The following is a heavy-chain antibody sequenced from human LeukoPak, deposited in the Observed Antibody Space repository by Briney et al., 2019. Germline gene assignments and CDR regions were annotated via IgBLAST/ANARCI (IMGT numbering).Heavy chain of an antibody. Sequence: GGSLRLSCAASGFTFSRSPMPWVRQTPDKGLEWVALMSFDGTIRYADSVKGRFSVSRDNFKNTLYLQMDSLRGEDTAVYYCAKDGHGTLDYWGHGTLVTVSS. V-gene: IGHV3-30-3*01. CDR3: AKDGHGTLDY. CDR2: MSFDGTIR. J-gene: IGHJ4*01. CDR1: GFTFSRSP.